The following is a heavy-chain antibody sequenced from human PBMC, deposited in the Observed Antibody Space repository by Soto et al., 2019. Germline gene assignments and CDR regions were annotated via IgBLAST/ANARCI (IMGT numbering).Heavy chain of an antibody. D-gene: IGHD3-3*01. Sequence: ASVKVSCKASGYTFTSYYIHWVRQAPGQGLEWMGMINPISGGTNYAQRFQGRVTMTMDTSTSTVYMELSSLRSGDTAVYYCARYPDFWSGPFDYWAQGTMVTVSS. J-gene: IGHJ4*02. CDR2: INPISGGT. V-gene: IGHV1-46*01. CDR1: GYTFTSYY. CDR3: ARYPDFWSGPFDY.